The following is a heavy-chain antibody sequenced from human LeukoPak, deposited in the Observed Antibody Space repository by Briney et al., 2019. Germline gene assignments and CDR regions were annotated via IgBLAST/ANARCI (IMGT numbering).Heavy chain of an antibody. J-gene: IGHJ4*02. CDR3: ARDVYGALDY. CDR2: IYYSGST. V-gene: IGHV4-39*07. D-gene: IGHD1-14*01. Sequence: PGGSLRLSCAASGFTFSSYWMSWIRQPPGKGLEWIGSIYYSGSTYYNPSLKSRVTISVDTSKNQFSLKLSSVTAADTAVYYCARDVYGALDYWGQGTLVTVSS. CDR1: GFTFSSYW.